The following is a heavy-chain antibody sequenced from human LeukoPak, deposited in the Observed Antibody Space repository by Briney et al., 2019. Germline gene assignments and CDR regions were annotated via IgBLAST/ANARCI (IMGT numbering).Heavy chain of an antibody. V-gene: IGHV3-30-3*01. J-gene: IGHJ3*02. D-gene: IGHD1-14*01. Sequence: GGSLGLSCAASGFTFSTFAIHWVRQAPGEGLEWVAVISYDGTNKYYADSVKGRFTISRDNSKNTLYLEMNSLRTEDTAVYYCTRVDEVFAFDIWGHGTMVTVSS. CDR3: TRVDEVFAFDI. CDR1: GFTFSTFA. CDR2: ISYDGTNK.